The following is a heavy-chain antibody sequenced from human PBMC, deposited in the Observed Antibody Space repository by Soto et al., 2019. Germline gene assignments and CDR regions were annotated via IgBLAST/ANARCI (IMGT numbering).Heavy chain of an antibody. D-gene: IGHD3-10*01. CDR1: GGTFSSYA. CDR3: ARAGRGKSGPTG. J-gene: IGHJ4*02. V-gene: IGHV1-69*13. CDR2: IIPIFGTA. Sequence: GASVKVSCKASGGTFSSYAISWVRQAPGQGLEWMGGIIPIFGTANYAQKFQGRVTITADESTSTAYMELNSLTAEDTAVYYCARAGRGKSGPTGWGQGTLVTVSS.